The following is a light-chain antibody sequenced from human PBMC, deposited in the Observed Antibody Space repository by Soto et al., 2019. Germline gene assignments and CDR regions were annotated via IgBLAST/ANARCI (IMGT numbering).Light chain of an antibody. CDR1: SSDVGGYNY. V-gene: IGLV2-14*01. CDR2: EVS. Sequence: QSALTQPASVSGSPGQSITISCNGTSSDVGGYNYVSWYQQHPAKAPKLMIYEVSNRPSGVSHRFSGSKSGNTASLTISGLQAEDDADYYCVSYTTSSTLVFGGGTKLTVL. CDR3: VSYTTSSTLV. J-gene: IGLJ3*02.